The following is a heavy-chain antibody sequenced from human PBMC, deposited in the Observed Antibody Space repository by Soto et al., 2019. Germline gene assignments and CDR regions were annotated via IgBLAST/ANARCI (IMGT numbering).Heavy chain of an antibody. V-gene: IGHV1-69*01. Sequence: QVPLVQSGAEVKKPGSSVTVSCKASGGTFSSYAIHWVRQAPGQGLEWMGGIIPMYGPAKYAQRFQGRVTITADESTPTVYMELTSLTSQDTAVYYCARVTSMVRGVIDTWFDPWGHGTLVTVSS. CDR2: IIPMYGPA. CDR1: GGTFSSYA. J-gene: IGHJ5*02. CDR3: ARVTSMVRGVIDTWFDP. D-gene: IGHD3-10*01.